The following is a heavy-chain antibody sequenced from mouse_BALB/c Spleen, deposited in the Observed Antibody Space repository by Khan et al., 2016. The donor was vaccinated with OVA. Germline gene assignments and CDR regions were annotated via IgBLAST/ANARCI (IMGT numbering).Heavy chain of an antibody. V-gene: IGHV14-3*02. J-gene: IGHJ4*01. Sequence: VQLQQSGAELVKPGASVKLSCTTSGFNIKDTYMHWVKQRPEQGLEWIGRIDPATGHTKYDPKFQGKATITADTSSNTAYLHLSSLTSEDTAGYYCARTEIHYYGSYCIDYWGQGTSVTVSS. CDR1: GFNIKDTY. D-gene: IGHD1-2*01. CDR3: ARTEIHYYGSYCIDY. CDR2: IDPATGHT.